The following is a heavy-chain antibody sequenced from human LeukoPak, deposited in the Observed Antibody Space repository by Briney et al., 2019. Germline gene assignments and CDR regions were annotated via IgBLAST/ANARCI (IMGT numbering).Heavy chain of an antibody. CDR1: GFTFYAYA. CDR3: AKDAWTYCSDCSRSPTSLYY. V-gene: IGHV3-23*01. Sequence: PGGSLRLSCAASGFTFYAYAMTWVRQAPGKGLEWVSGIGGSGDSTIYADSVRGRFTISRDNSKDTLYLQMNNLRAEDTAIYYCAKDAWTYCSDCSRSPTSLYYWGQGTLVTVSS. J-gene: IGHJ4*02. CDR2: IGGSGDST. D-gene: IGHD2-15*01.